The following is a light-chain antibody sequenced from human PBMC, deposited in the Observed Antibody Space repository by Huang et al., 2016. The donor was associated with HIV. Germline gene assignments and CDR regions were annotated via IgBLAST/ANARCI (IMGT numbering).Light chain of an antibody. CDR2: DVS. CDR3: QQHDNWLT. CDR1: QNVGNH. Sequence: IVLTQSPATLSWYLGERVALSCRASQNVGNHLAWYQQRPGQAPRLLMYDVSNRVPGVPARFSGSGSGTDFTLTISTLEPEDFALYYCQQHDNWLTFGGGTKLEV. J-gene: IGKJ4*01. V-gene: IGKV3-11*01.